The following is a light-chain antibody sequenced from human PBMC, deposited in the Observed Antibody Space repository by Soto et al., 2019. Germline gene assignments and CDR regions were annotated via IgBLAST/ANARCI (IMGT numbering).Light chain of an antibody. Sequence: IVLTQSPGTLSLSPGERATLSCRAGQSVTGDQVAWYQQKRGQAPRLIIAAASIRATGIPDRFSGSGSGTDFTLTISRLEPEDFAVYYCQQYARSPVTFGQGTKVEIK. J-gene: IGKJ1*01. CDR3: QQYARSPVT. CDR1: QSVTGDQ. CDR2: AAS. V-gene: IGKV3-20*01.